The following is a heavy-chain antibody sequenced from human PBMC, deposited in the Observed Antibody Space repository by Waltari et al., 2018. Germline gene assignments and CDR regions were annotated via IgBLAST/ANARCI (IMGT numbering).Heavy chain of an antibody. CDR2: MSYDGSSK. D-gene: IGHD2-2*02. J-gene: IGHJ4*02. V-gene: IGHV3-30*01. CDR1: GCAFSSYS. Sequence: QVQMVESGGGVVQPGRSLSISCAASGCAFSSYSIPWVRQAPGKGLEGVALMSYDGSSKYYADSVKGRFTVSRDNSKNTVYLQLNSLRVEDTAVYYCAREDICRSTTCYTLDYWGLGTLVTVSS. CDR3: AREDICRSTTCYTLDY.